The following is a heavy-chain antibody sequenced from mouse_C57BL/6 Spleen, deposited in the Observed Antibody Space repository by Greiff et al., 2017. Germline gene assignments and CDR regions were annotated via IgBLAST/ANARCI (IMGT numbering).Heavy chain of an antibody. CDR2: ISGGGGNT. CDR3: ARDGNYYFDY. D-gene: IGHD2-1*01. J-gene: IGHJ2*01. V-gene: IGHV5-9*01. Sequence: EVKLMESGGGLVKPGGSLKLSCAASGFTFSSYTMSWVRQTPEKRLEWVATISGGGGNTYYPDSVKGRFTISRDNAKNTLYLQMSSLRSEDTALYYCARDGNYYFDYWGQGTTLTVSS. CDR1: GFTFSSYT.